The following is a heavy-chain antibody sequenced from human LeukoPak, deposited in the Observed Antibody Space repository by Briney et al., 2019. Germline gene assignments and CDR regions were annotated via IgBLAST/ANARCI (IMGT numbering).Heavy chain of an antibody. V-gene: IGHV3-53*01. CDR2: IYSGGSA. J-gene: IGHJ4*02. D-gene: IGHD4-17*01. CDR1: GFTVSSNY. Sequence: GGSLRLSCAASGFTVSSNYMSWVRQAPGKGLEWVSVIYSGGSAYYADSVKGRFTISRDNSKNTLYLQMNSLRAEDTAVYYCARDYRGDYEVEYSDYWGQGTLVTVSS. CDR3: ARDYRGDYEVEYSDY.